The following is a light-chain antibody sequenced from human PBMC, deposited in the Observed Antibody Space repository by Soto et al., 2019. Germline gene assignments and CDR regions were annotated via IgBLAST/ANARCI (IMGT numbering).Light chain of an antibody. J-gene: IGLJ1*01. CDR2: EVS. Sequence: QSALTQPASVSGSLGQSITISCTGTSSDVGGYNYVSWYQQHPGKAPKVIIYEVSNRPSGVSNHFSGSKSGNTASLTISGLQPEDEADYYCSSYTSISTYVFGTGTKVTVL. V-gene: IGLV2-14*01. CDR1: SSDVGGYNY. CDR3: SSYTSISTYV.